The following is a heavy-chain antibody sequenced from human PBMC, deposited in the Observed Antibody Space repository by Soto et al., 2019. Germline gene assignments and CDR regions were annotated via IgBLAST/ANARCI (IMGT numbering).Heavy chain of an antibody. CDR3: ARDPYDISGWNYYYYGMDV. V-gene: IGHV1-69*12. D-gene: IGHD6-19*01. CDR2: IIPIFGTA. J-gene: IGHJ6*02. Sequence: QVQLVQSGAEVKKPGSSVKVSCKASGGTFSSYAISWVRQAPGQGLEWMGGIIPIFGTANYAQKFQGRVTITADESTSTAYMELSSLRSEATAVYYCARDPYDISGWNYYYYGMDVWGQGTTVTVSS. CDR1: GGTFSSYA.